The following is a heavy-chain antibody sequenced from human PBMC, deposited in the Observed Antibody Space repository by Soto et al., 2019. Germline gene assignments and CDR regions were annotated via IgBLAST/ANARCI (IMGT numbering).Heavy chain of an antibody. D-gene: IGHD3-3*01. CDR2: ISAYNGNT. Sequence: ASVKVSCKASGYTFTSYGISWVRQAPGQGLEWMGWISAYNGNTNYAKKLQGRVNMTTDKSTVTAYMELRSLRSDDTAVYYCARVVGLHPRGGAVRFLGWYDNWFDPWGQGTLVTVSS. CDR3: ARVVGLHPRGGAVRFLGWYDNWFDP. J-gene: IGHJ5*02. CDR1: GYTFTSYG. V-gene: IGHV1-18*01.